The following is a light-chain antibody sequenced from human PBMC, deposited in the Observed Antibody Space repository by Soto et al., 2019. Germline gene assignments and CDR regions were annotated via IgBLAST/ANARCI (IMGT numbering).Light chain of an antibody. CDR1: QSVLHSSNNKNY. CDR3: QQYYSPPFT. V-gene: IGKV4-1*01. J-gene: IGKJ3*01. Sequence: DIVMTQSPDSLAVSLGERATINCKSSQSVLHSSNNKNYLAWYQQKPGQPPKLLIYWASTRESGVPDRFSGSGSGTDFTLTISSLQAADVAFYYCQQYYSPPFTFGPVSKVDIQ. CDR2: WAS.